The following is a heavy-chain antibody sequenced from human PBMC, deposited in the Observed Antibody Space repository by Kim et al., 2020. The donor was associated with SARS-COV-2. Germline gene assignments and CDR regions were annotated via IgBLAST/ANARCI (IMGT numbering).Heavy chain of an antibody. CDR2: LYYGGSA. CDR1: GDSINNSSYY. J-gene: IGHJ4*02. Sequence: SETLSLTCTVSGDSINNSSYYWAWIRQTPGKGLEWVATLYYGGSAYHNPSLTSRVTISVDTSKNHFSLNLRSVTASDTAVYYCARFLYGSGGDYWGQG. CDR3: ARFLYGSGGDY. V-gene: IGHV4-39*01. D-gene: IGHD3-10*01.